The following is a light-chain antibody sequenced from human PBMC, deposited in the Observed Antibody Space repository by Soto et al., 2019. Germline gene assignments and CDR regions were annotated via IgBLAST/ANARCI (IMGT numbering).Light chain of an antibody. V-gene: IGLV1-44*01. J-gene: IGLJ1*01. Sequence: SVLTQPPSASGTPGQRVTISCSGSRSNIGSNTVNWYQKFTGTSPKLLIYSNNQRPSGVPDRFSGAKSGTSASLAISGLQSEAEADYYCAAWDDSLNGYVFGTGTKLTVL. CDR3: AAWDDSLNGYV. CDR2: SNN. CDR1: RSNIGSNT.